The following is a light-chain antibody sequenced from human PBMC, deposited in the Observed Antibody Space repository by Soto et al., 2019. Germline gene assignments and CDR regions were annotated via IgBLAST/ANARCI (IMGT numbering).Light chain of an antibody. V-gene: IGLV2-14*01. J-gene: IGLJ1*01. Sequence: QSALTQPASLSGSPGQSITISCTGTSSDIGAYDYVSWFQQHPGKAPKLMISEVNNRPSGVSNRFSGSKSGNTAYLTISGLQVEEEAEYFCSSFTTTRTHVLGTGTNATV. CDR1: SSDIGAYDY. CDR2: EVN. CDR3: SSFTTTRTHV.